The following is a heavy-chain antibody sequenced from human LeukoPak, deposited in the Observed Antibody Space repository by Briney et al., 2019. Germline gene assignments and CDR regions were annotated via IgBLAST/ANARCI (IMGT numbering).Heavy chain of an antibody. J-gene: IGHJ4*02. CDR1: GGSVSIYY. Sequence: SSETLSLTCTVSGGSVSIYYWSWIRQPPGKGLEWIGYIYYSGSTNYNPSLKSRVTISVDTSKSQFSLKLSSVTAADTAVYYCARDEYLCSGIDYWAQGTLVTVSS. D-gene: IGHD3-10*02. CDR2: IYYSGST. CDR3: ARDEYLCSGIDY. V-gene: IGHV4-59*02.